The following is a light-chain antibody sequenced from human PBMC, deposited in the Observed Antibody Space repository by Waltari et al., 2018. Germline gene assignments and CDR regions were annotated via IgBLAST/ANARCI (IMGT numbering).Light chain of an antibody. CDR1: SSDVGGYNY. CDR3: SSYTSSSTGV. Sequence: QSALTQPASVSGSPGQSITISCTGTSSDVGGYNYVSWHQQHPGKAPKLLIYDVSNRPSGVSNRFSGSKSGNTASRTISGLQAEDGADYYCSSYTSSSTGVFGGGTKLTVL. V-gene: IGLV2-14*03. J-gene: IGLJ2*01. CDR2: DVS.